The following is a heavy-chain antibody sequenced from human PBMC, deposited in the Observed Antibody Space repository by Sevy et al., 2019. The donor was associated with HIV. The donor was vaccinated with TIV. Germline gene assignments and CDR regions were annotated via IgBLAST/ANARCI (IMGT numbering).Heavy chain of an antibody. J-gene: IGHJ2*01. Sequence: GGSLRLSCAASGFTFSSYSMNRVRQAPGKGLEWVSSIISSRSYIYYADSVKGRFNISRDNAKNSLYLQMNSLRAEDTAVYYCARGSPQIAVAGDWYFDLWGRGTLVTVSS. CDR2: IISSRSYI. V-gene: IGHV3-21*01. D-gene: IGHD6-19*01. CDR1: GFTFSSYS. CDR3: ARGSPQIAVAGDWYFDL.